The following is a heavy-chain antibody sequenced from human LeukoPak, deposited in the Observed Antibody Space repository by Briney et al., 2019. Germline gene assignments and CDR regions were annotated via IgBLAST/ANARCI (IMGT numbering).Heavy chain of an antibody. J-gene: IGHJ6*03. CDR2: IYYSGST. CDR3: ARDRGGDYGYYYYMDV. Sequence: SEILSLTCTVSGGSISRYYWSWIRQPPWKGLEWIGYIYYSGSTNYNPSLKSRVTISVDTSKNQFSLKLSSVTAADTAVYYCARDRGGDYGYYYYMDVWGKGTTVTVSS. V-gene: IGHV4-59*01. D-gene: IGHD4-17*01. CDR1: GGSISRYY.